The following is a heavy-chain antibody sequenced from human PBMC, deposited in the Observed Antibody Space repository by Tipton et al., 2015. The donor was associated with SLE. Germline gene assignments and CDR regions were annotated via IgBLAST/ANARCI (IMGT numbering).Heavy chain of an antibody. CDR2: IRYDGSNK. CDR1: GFTFSSYG. J-gene: IGHJ6*02. Sequence: SGFTFSSYGMHWVRQAPGKGLEWVAFIRYDGSNKYYRDSVKGRFTISRDNSKSTLYLQMNSLRAEDTAVYYCAKSHSWGMLYTGYGMDVWGQGTTVTVSS. CDR3: AKSHSWGMLYTGYGMDV. D-gene: IGHD2-8*01. V-gene: IGHV3-30*02.